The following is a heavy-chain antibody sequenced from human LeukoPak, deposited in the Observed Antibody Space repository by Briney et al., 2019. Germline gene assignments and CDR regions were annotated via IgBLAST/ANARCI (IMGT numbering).Heavy chain of an antibody. V-gene: IGHV1-24*01. Sequence: GASVKVSCKVSGYTLTELSMHWVRQAPGKGLEWMGGFDPEDGETIYAQKLQGRVTMTEDTSTDTAYMELSSLRSEDTAVYYCATTGSGDYYYYYMDGWGKGTTVTVSS. CDR3: ATTGSGDYYYYYMDG. CDR2: FDPEDGET. J-gene: IGHJ6*03. D-gene: IGHD3-10*01. CDR1: GYTLTELS.